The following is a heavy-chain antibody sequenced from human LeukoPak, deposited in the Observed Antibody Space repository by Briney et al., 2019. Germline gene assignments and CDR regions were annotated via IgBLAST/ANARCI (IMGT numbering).Heavy chain of an antibody. CDR2: ISGSGSST. Sequence: GGSLRLSCAASGFTFSSYAMSWVRQPPGKGLEWVSAISGSGSSTKYAESVKGRFTISRDTSKNTLYLQMNSLRAEDTAVYYCAKEHYDSSGYFGYFDVWGRGTLVTVSS. D-gene: IGHD3-22*01. J-gene: IGHJ2*01. CDR3: AKEHYDSSGYFGYFDV. V-gene: IGHV3-23*01. CDR1: GFTFSSYA.